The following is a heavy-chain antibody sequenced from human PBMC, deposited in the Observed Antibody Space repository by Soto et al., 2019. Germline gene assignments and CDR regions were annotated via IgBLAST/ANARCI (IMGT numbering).Heavy chain of an antibody. Sequence: PSQTLSLTCAVSGGSFSGYIWTWIRQTPGKGLQWIGQINHSGSSIYNPSLKNRVTISTMSNNKFSLKLSSVTAADTAVYYCARQGPFSYCSGGSCLAFGPWGQGTLVTVSS. CDR1: GGSFSGYI. CDR3: ARQGPFSYCSGGSCLAFGP. D-gene: IGHD2-15*01. J-gene: IGHJ5*02. V-gene: IGHV4-34*01. CDR2: INHSGSS.